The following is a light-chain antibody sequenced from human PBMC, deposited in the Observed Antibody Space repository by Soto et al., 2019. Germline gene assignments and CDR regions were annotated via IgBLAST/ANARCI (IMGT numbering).Light chain of an antibody. Sequence: EIVMTQSPATLSVSPGERATLSCRASQSVSNNLAWYQQKPGQAPRLLIYFASTRATGIPARFSGSGSGTEFILTISNLQSEDFAVDSCQQYNKWPLTFGGGTKVETK. J-gene: IGKJ4*01. V-gene: IGKV3-15*01. CDR2: FAS. CDR3: QQYNKWPLT. CDR1: QSVSNN.